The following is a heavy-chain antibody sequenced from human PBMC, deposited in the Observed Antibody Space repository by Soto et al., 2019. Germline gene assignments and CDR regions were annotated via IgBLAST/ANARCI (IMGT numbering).Heavy chain of an antibody. CDR1: GYSFTSYW. Sequence: EVQLVQSGAAVKKPGESLKIACKASGYSFTSYWIAWVRQMPGKGLEWMGIIYPGDSDTRYSPSFQGQVTISADRSIRTADLHWSSLNASDTAMYYCAREGGYCSSTSCQGIDYWGQGTLVTVSS. D-gene: IGHD2-2*01. CDR2: IYPGDSDT. J-gene: IGHJ4*02. V-gene: IGHV5-51*01. CDR3: AREGGYCSSTSCQGIDY.